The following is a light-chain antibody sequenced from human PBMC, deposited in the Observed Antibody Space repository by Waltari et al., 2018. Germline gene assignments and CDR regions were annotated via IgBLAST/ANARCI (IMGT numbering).Light chain of an antibody. CDR3: QQLNSYPLT. J-gene: IGKJ4*01. CDR2: GVS. V-gene: IGKV1-9*01. Sequence: DIQLTQSPSFLSASVGDRVPITCRASQGISSYFAWYQQKPGKAPYLLISGVSTLHSGVPSRFSGSGSGTEFTLTISSLQPEDLATYYCQQLNSYPLTFGGGTRVEIK. CDR1: QGISSY.